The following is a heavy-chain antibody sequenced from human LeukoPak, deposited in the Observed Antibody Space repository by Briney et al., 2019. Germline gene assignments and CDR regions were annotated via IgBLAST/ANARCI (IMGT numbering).Heavy chain of an antibody. CDR3: ARGYYDSSGYNWFDP. CDR1: GGPISSYY. V-gene: IGHV4-59*01. CDR2: IYYSGST. Sequence: PSETLSLTCTVSGGPISSYYWSWIRQPPGKGLEWIGYIYYSGSTNYNPSLKSRVTISVDTSKNQFSLKLSSVTAADTAVYYCARGYYDSSGYNWFDPWGQGTQVTVSS. J-gene: IGHJ5*02. D-gene: IGHD3-22*01.